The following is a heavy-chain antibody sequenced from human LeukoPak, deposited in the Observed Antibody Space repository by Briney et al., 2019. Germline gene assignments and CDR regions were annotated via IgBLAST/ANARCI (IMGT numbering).Heavy chain of an antibody. V-gene: IGHV3-30*03. CDR3: ATDTAMATDY. CDR1: GLTFSSYG. D-gene: IGHD5-18*01. CDR2: ISHEGSNK. Sequence: GGSLRLSCAASGLTFSSYGMHWVRQAPGKGLEWVAVISHEGSNKYYADSVKGRFTISRDNSKNTLYLQMNSLRAEDTAVYYCATDTAMATDYWGQGTLVTVSS. J-gene: IGHJ4*02.